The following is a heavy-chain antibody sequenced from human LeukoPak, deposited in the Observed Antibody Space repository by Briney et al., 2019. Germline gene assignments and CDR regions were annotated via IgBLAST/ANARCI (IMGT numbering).Heavy chain of an antibody. Sequence: SETLSLTCTVSGGSISSGDYYWSWIRQPPGKGLEWIGYIYYSGSTYYNPSLKSRVTISVDTSKNQFSLKLSSVTAADTAVYYCATYYYDSGSWTFDYWGQGTLVTVSS. V-gene: IGHV4-30-4*08. CDR1: GGSISSGDYY. CDR2: IYYSGST. D-gene: IGHD3-10*01. J-gene: IGHJ4*02. CDR3: ATYYYDSGSWTFDY.